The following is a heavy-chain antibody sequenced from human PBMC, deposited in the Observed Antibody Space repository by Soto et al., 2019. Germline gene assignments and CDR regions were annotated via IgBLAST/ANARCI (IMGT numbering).Heavy chain of an antibody. CDR1: GYTFTNYG. CDR3: ARANTEYDYYYSMDV. V-gene: IGHV1-18*01. Sequence: ASVKVSCKASGYTFTNYGITCVRQAPGQGLEWMGWIGAYNGNTHYTERLQGRVTMTTDTSTSTAYMELRGLRAEDTAVYHCARANTEYDYYYSMDVWGKGTTVTVSS. J-gene: IGHJ6*03. CDR2: IGAYNGNT.